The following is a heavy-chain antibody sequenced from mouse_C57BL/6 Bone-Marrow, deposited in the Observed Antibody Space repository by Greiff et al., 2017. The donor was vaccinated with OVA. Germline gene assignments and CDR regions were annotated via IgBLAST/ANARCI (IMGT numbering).Heavy chain of an antibody. J-gene: IGHJ4*01. V-gene: IGHV1-15*01. CDR2: IDPETGGT. CDR1: GYTFTDYE. D-gene: IGHD1-1*01. Sequence: QVQLQQSGAELVRPGASVTLSCKASGYTFTDYEMHWVKQTPVHGLEWIGAIDPETGGTAYNQKFKGKAILTADKSSSTAYMELHILTSEDSAVYYCTRSPLYYYGSSYYAMDYWGQGTSVTVSS. CDR3: TRSPLYYYGSSYYAMDY.